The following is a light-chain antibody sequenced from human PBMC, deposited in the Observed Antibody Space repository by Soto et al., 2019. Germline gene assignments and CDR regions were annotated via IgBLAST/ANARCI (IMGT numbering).Light chain of an antibody. Sequence: PGGRATPSCRAIQSVSSSYLAWYQQKPGQAPRLLIYGASSRATGIPDRFSGSGSGTDFTLTISRLEPEDFAVYYCQQYGSSLTWTFGQGTKVDI. CDR1: QSVSSSY. V-gene: IGKV3-20*01. CDR2: GAS. J-gene: IGKJ1*01. CDR3: QQYGSSLTWT.